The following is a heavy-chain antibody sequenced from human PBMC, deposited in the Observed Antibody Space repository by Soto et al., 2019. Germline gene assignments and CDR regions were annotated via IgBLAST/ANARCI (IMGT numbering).Heavy chain of an antibody. D-gene: IGHD2-2*01. J-gene: IGHJ5*02. V-gene: IGHV4-59*08. CDR1: GGSISSYY. CDR3: ARQVDCTSTRCYEGNWFDP. Sequence: SETLSLTCTVSGGSISSYYWSWIRQPPGKGLEWIAYMYYSGSTKYNLSLKSRVTISVDTSKNQFSLKLSSVTAADTAVYYCARQVDCTSTRCYEGNWFDPWGQGTLVTVSS. CDR2: MYYSGST.